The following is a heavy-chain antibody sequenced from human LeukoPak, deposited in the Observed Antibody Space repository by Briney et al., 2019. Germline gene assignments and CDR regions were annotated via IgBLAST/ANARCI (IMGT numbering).Heavy chain of an antibody. CDR2: IYTSGST. D-gene: IGHD3-10*01. Sequence: SETLSLTCTVPSGSISSYYWSWIRQPAGKGLEWIGRIYTSGSTNHNPSLKSRVTMSVDRSKNQFSLKLSSVTAADTAVYYCARGRGNYYGSGSYYSRWFDPWGQGTLVTVSS. J-gene: IGHJ5*02. CDR3: ARGRGNYYGSGSYYSRWFDP. CDR1: SGSISSYY. V-gene: IGHV4-4*07.